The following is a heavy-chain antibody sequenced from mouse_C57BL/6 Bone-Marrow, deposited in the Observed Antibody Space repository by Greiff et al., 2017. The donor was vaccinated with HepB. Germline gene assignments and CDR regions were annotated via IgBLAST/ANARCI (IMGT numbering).Heavy chain of an antibody. D-gene: IGHD2-4*01. V-gene: IGHV1-64*01. CDR2: IHPNSGST. CDR3: ARSGIYYDYDEYYYAMDY. J-gene: IGHJ4*01. CDR1: GYTFTSYW. Sequence: QVQLKQPGAELVKPGASVKLSFKASGYTFTSYWMHWVKQRPGQGLEWIGMIHPNSGSTNYNEKFKSKATLTVDKSSSTAYMQLSSLTSEDSAVYYCARSGIYYDYDEYYYAMDYWGQGTSVTVSS.